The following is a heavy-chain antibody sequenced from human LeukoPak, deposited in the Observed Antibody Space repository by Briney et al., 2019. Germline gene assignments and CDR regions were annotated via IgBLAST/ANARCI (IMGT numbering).Heavy chain of an antibody. CDR1: GFTFSSYS. J-gene: IGHJ6*03. V-gene: IGHV3-21*01. Sequence: GGSLRLSCAASGFTFSSYSMNWVRQAPGKGLEWVSCISSSSSYIYYGDSVKGRFTTSIDNAKNSLYLQMNSLRAEDTAVYYCARGMATIDGYYYYMDVWGKGTTVTVSS. CDR2: ISSSSSYI. D-gene: IGHD5-24*01. CDR3: ARGMATIDGYYYYMDV.